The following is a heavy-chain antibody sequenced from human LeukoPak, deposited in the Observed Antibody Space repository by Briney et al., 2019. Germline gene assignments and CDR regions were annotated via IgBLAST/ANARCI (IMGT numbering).Heavy chain of an antibody. Sequence: SETLSLTCTVSGGSISSYYWSWIRQPPGKGLEWIGEINHSGSTNYNPSLKSRVTVSVDTSKNQFSLKLSSVTAADTAVYYCARGLLRYFDWSIRGWFDPWGQGTLVTVSS. CDR1: GGSISSYY. CDR2: INHSGST. V-gene: IGHV4-34*01. J-gene: IGHJ5*02. D-gene: IGHD3-9*01. CDR3: ARGLLRYFDWSIRGWFDP.